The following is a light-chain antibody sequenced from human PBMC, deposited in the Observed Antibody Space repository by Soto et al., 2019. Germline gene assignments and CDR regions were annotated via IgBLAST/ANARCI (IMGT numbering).Light chain of an antibody. CDR2: GAS. V-gene: IGKV3-20*01. CDR3: QQYSSSPLT. Sequence: EIVFTRSPGPLPWSPGEGATLSCRTSQSVRSSHLAWYQQKSGQAPRLLIYGASSRATGIPDRFSGSGSGTDFTLTISRLEPEDFAVYHCQQYSSSPLTFGGGTKVDIK. J-gene: IGKJ4*01. CDR1: QSVRSSH.